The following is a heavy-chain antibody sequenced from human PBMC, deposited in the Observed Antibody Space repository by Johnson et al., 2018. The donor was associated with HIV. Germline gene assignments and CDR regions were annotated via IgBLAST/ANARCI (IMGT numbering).Heavy chain of an antibody. J-gene: IGHJ3*01. D-gene: IGHD6-19*01. Sequence: QMQLVESGGGLVQPGGSLRLSCAASGFTFSSYGMHWVRQAPGTGLEWVAGMWYDGTKKNYADSVKGRFTISRDNSKNTLHLQMNSLRAEDTAVYYCARAFSSGWYPHDAFDLWGQGTTVIVSS. V-gene: IGHV3-33*08. CDR1: GFTFSSYG. CDR2: MWYDGTKK. CDR3: ARAFSSGWYPHDAFDL.